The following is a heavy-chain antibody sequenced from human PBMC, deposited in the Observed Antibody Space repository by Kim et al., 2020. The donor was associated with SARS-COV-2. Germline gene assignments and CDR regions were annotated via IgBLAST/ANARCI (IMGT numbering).Heavy chain of an antibody. Sequence: SETLSLTCAVSGGSISNSNWWSWVRQPPGKGLEWIGEIYHSGSTNYNKSLKSRVTISVDKSKNQFSLKLRTVTAADTAVYYCARRVTYYYNSSGYYYGPVDYCLQVTLVTVSS. CDR3: ARRVTYYYNSSGYYYGPVDY. CDR2: IYHSGST. D-gene: IGHD3-22*01. J-gene: IGHJ4*02. V-gene: IGHV4-4*02. CDR1: GGSISNSNW.